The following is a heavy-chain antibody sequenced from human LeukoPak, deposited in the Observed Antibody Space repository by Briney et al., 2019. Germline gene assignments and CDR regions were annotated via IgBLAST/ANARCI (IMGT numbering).Heavy chain of an antibody. V-gene: IGHV4-39*01. CDR3: AGHPPYYYGSRNWFDP. Sequence: SETLSLTCTVSGGSISSSSFYWGWIRQPPGKGLEWIGNIYYNGSTYYNPSLKSRVTISVDTSKNQFSLKLSSVTAADTAVYYCAGHPPYYYGSRNWFDPWGQGTLVTVSS. CDR2: IYYNGST. J-gene: IGHJ5*02. CDR1: GGSISSSSFY. D-gene: IGHD3-10*01.